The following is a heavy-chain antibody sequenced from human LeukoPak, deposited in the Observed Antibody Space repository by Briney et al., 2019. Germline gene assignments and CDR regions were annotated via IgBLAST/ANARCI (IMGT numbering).Heavy chain of an antibody. CDR3: ARDSYDSSGYFSQDAFDI. J-gene: IGHJ3*02. CDR1: GGTFSSYT. CDR2: IIPILGIA. D-gene: IGHD3-22*01. Sequence: SVKVSCKASGGTFSSYTISWVRQAPGQGLEWMGRIIPILGIANYAQKFQGRVTITTDESTSTAYMELSSLRSEDTAVYYCARDSYDSSGYFSQDAFDIWGQGTMVTVSS. V-gene: IGHV1-69*16.